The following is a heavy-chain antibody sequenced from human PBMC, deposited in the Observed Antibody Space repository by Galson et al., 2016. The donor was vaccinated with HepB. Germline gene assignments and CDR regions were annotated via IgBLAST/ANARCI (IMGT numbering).Heavy chain of an antibody. V-gene: IGHV4-59*01. CDR3: ARGSAPRPGY. CDR1: GGSIRNSY. D-gene: IGHD3-3*01. Sequence: SETLSLTCTVSGGSIRNSYWSWARQPPGKGLEWIGYIYSSGHTNYNPSLESRVTISVDTSKNQLSLKLYSVTAADTAMYYCARGSAPRPGYWGRGTRVTVSS. CDR2: IYSSGHT. J-gene: IGHJ4*02.